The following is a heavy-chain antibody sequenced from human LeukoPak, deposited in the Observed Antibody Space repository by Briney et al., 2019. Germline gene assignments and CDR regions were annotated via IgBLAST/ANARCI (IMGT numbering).Heavy chain of an antibody. V-gene: IGHV3-7*01. CDR3: ARVIVPVLGASDHFDY. CDR1: GFTFSSYW. CDR2: IKQDGSEK. Sequence: GGSLRLSCAASGFTFSSYWMTWARRAPGKGLEWVANIKQDGSEKHYVDSVKGRFTISRDNAKKSLFLQMNSLRAEDTAVYYCARVIVPVLGASDHFDYWGQGTLVTVSS. D-gene: IGHD2-8*01. J-gene: IGHJ4*02.